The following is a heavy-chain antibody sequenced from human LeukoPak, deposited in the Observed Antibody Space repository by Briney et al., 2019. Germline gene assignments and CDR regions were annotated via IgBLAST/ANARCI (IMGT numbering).Heavy chain of an antibody. J-gene: IGHJ4*02. Sequence: SETLSLTCAVYGGSFSGYSWSWIRQPPGKGLEWIGYIYHSGSTYYNPSLKSRVTISVDRSKNQFSLKLSSVTAADTAVYYCARGVVRGVIIYLFDYWGQGTLVTVSS. CDR2: IYHSGST. V-gene: IGHV4-30-2*01. CDR3: ARGVVRGVIIYLFDY. CDR1: GGSFSGYS. D-gene: IGHD3-10*01.